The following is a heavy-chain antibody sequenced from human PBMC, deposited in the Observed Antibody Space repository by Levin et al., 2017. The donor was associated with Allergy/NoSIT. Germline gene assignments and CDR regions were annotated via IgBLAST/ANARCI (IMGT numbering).Heavy chain of an antibody. CDR2: ISYDGSNK. V-gene: IGHV3-30-3*01. Sequence: SCAASGFTFSSYAMHWVRQAPGKGLEWVAVISYDGSNKYYADSVKGRFTISRDNSKNTLYLQMNSLRAEDTAVYYCARGGSVVPAAIQALVYWGQGTLVTVSS. D-gene: IGHD2-2*01. CDR3: ARGGSVVPAAIQALVY. J-gene: IGHJ4*02. CDR1: GFTFSSYA.